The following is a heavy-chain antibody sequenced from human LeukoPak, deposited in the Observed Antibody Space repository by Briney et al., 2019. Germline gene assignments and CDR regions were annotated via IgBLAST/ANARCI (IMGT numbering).Heavy chain of an antibody. D-gene: IGHD3-10*02. Sequence: SGPTLVNPTQTLTLTCTFSGFSLSTSGMCVSWIRQPPGKALEWLARIDWDDDKYYSTSLKTRLTISKDTSKNQVVLVMTNMDPRDTATYSCARLRGLFSPGYDYYGMDAWGQGTTVTVSS. CDR1: GFSLSTSGMC. CDR2: IDWDDDK. CDR3: ARLRGLFSPGYDYYGMDA. V-gene: IGHV2-70*11. J-gene: IGHJ6*02.